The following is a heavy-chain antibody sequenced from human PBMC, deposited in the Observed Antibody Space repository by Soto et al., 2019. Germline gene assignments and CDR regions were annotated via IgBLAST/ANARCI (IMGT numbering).Heavy chain of an antibody. CDR3: GRDHWGSDGYTLDPFDP. Sequence: PSQTLSLTCAISGDSVSSNSATWNWVRQSPSRGLEWLGRTYYRSKWYNDYAVSVKSRITINPDTSKNQFSLQLTSVTPEDTAVYYCGRDHWGSDGYTLDPFDPWGQGTLVTVSS. V-gene: IGHV6-1*01. CDR1: GDSVSSNSAT. J-gene: IGHJ5*02. CDR2: TYYRSKWYN. D-gene: IGHD5-18*01.